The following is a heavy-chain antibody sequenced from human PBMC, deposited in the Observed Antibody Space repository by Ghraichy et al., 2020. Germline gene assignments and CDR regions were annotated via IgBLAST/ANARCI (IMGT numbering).Heavy chain of an antibody. CDR2: IDSGGATT. D-gene: IGHD1-26*01. CDR3: AKGGVGATRRDFDY. CDR1: GFTFRVYA. V-gene: IGHV3-23*01. Sequence: GEYLNISCAASGFTFRVYAMSWVRQAPGKGLEWVSSIDSGGATTHYADSVRDRFTISRDNSKNTLYLQLNSLRAEDTAVYYCAKGGVGATRRDFDYWGQGTLVTVSS. J-gene: IGHJ4*02.